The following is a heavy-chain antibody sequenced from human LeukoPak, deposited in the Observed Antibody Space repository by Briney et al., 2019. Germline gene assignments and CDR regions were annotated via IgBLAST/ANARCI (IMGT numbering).Heavy chain of an antibody. CDR1: GFTVSSNY. V-gene: IGHV3-66*01. Sequence: GGSLRLSCAASGFTVSSNYTSWVRQAPGKGLEWVSVIYSGGSTYYADSVKGRFTISRDDSKNTLYLQMNSLRAEDTAVYYCASSTKVVITTLYYYYGMDVWGQGTTVTVSS. D-gene: IGHD3-22*01. CDR3: ASSTKVVITTLYYYYGMDV. CDR2: IYSGGST. J-gene: IGHJ6*02.